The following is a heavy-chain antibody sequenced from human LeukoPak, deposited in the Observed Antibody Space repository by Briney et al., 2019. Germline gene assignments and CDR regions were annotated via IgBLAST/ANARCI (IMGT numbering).Heavy chain of an antibody. D-gene: IGHD3-9*01. V-gene: IGHV3-23*01. Sequence: PGGSLRLSCAASGFTFKSYAMSWVRQAPGKGLEWVSAISGGGGRTYYADSVKGRLTISRDNSRNTLYLQMNSLRAEDTAVNYCAKDDYDILTGYYSYYYYYMDVRGKGTTVTVSS. J-gene: IGHJ6*03. CDR1: GFTFKSYA. CDR3: AKDDYDILTGYYSYYYYYMDV. CDR2: ISGGGGRT.